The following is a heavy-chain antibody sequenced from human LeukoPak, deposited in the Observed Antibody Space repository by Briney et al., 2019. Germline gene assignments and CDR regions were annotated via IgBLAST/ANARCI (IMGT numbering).Heavy chain of an antibody. J-gene: IGHJ4*02. Sequence: KTSETLSLTCTVSGGSISSSSYYWDWIRQPPGKGLEWIGSVYYSGTTYHNPSLKSRVTMSIDTSKNQFSLKLSSVTAADTAVYYCVRERWDGRDFDYWGQGTLVTVSS. V-gene: IGHV4-39*02. D-gene: IGHD5-24*01. CDR2: VYYSGTT. CDR3: VRERWDGRDFDY. CDR1: GGSISSSSYY.